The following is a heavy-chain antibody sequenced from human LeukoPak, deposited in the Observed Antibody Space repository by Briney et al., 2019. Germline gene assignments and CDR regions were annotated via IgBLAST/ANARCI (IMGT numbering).Heavy chain of an antibody. D-gene: IGHD3-10*02. J-gene: IGHJ6*04. CDR2: ISTNGNTR. Sequence: GGSLRLSCAASGFTFNLYEMSWVRQAPGKGLDWVSYISTNGNTRYDADSVKGRFTISRDNAKNSLYLQMNSLRAEDTAVYYCAELGITMIGGVWGKGTTVTISS. CDR3: AELGITMIGGV. V-gene: IGHV3-48*03. CDR1: GFTFNLYE.